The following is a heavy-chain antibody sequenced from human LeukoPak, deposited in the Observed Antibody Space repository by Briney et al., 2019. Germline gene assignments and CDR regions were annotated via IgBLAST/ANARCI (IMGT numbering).Heavy chain of an antibody. CDR1: DDSISDYY. V-gene: IGHV4-39*07. Sequence: SETLSLTCTVSDDSISDYYWGWIRQPPGKGLEWIGSIYYSGSTYYNPSLKSRVTISVDTSKNQFSLKLSSVTAADTAVYYCARASAMVRGVIAHDAFDIWGQGTMVTVSS. CDR3: ARASAMVRGVIAHDAFDI. CDR2: IYYSGST. J-gene: IGHJ3*02. D-gene: IGHD3-10*01.